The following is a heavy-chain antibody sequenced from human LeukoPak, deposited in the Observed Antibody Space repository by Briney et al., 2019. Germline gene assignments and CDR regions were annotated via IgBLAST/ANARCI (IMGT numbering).Heavy chain of an antibody. CDR1: GITFSSYG. CDR2: ISSTGGTT. J-gene: IGHJ3*02. CDR3: AKDLMVIIVSGAFDI. Sequence: GGTLRLSCAASGITFSSYGMSWVRQAPGKGLEWVSSISSTGGTTYYADSVKGRFTISRDNSKNTLYLQMNSLRAEDTAIYYCAKDLMVIIVSGAFDIWGQGTMVTVSS. D-gene: IGHD3-3*01. V-gene: IGHV3-23*01.